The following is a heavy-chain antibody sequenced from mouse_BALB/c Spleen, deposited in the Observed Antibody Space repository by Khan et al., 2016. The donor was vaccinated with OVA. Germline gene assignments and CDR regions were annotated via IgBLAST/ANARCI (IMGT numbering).Heavy chain of an antibody. CDR2: IYPGDGNT. J-gene: IGHJ2*01. D-gene: IGHD1-1*01. CDR3: AVGGITTGYFDY. Sequence: QVHLQQSGTELARPGASVKLSCKASGYTFTSYWMQWVQQRPGQGLEWIGAIYPGDGNTRYTQKFKGKATLTADKSSSTAYMQLSSLASEDSAVYYLAVGGITTGYFDYWGQGTTLTVSS. CDR1: GYTFTSYW. V-gene: IGHV1-87*01.